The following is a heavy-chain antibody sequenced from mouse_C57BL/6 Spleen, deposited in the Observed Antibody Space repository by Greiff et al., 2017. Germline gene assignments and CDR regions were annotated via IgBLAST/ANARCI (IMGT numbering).Heavy chain of an antibody. CDR2: IYPGSGNT. J-gene: IGHJ2*01. V-gene: IGHV1-76*01. D-gene: IGHD2-4*01. CDR3: AREALSTMRYFDY. Sequence: VQLQQPGAELVRPGASVKLSCKASGYTFTDYYINWVKQRPGQGLEWIARIYPGSGNTYYNEKFKGKATLTAEKSSSTAYMQLSSLTSEDSAVYFCAREALSTMRYFDYWGQGTTLTVSS. CDR1: GYTFTDYY.